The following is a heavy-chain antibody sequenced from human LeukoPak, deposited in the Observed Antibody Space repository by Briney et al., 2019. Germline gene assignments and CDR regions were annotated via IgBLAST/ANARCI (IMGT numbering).Heavy chain of an antibody. CDR3: SRNGLASTYDI. V-gene: IGHV3-74*01. Sequence: PGGSLILSCAASGFTFSSYWMHWVRQTPGKGLLWASYISPDGRTTNYADSVKGRFTISRDNPKNTLYLQLNSLSAEDTAVYYCSRNGLASTYDIWGQGTMVTVSS. D-gene: IGHD3/OR15-3a*01. CDR2: ISPDGRTT. J-gene: IGHJ3*02. CDR1: GFTFSSYW.